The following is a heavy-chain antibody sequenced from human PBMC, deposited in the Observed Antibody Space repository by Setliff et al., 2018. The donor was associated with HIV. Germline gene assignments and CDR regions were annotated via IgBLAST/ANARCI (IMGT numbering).Heavy chain of an antibody. CDR2: IFASGSS. D-gene: IGHD3-10*01. Sequence: SETLSLTCTVSGGSISSYCWNWIRQPPGKGPEWIGYIFASGSSLYNPALQSRVSISIDTSKNQFSLKLSSVTAADTAVYYCARRIDNSGSLPAKNWFDTWGQGRLVTVSS. V-gene: IGHV4-4*09. CDR1: GGSISSYC. CDR3: ARRIDNSGSLPAKNWFDT. J-gene: IGHJ5*02.